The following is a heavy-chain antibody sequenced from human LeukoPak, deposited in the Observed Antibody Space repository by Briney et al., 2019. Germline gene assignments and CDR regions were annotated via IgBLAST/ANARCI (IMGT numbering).Heavy chain of an antibody. CDR2: ISSSGSTI. Sequence: AGGSLGLSCAASGFTFSDYYMSWIRQAPGKGLGWVSYISSSGSTIYYADSVKGRFTISRDNAKNSLYLQMNSLRAEDTAVYYCARARCSGGSCYLGYWGQGTLVTVSS. J-gene: IGHJ4*02. CDR1: GFTFSDYY. D-gene: IGHD2-15*01. CDR3: ARARCSGGSCYLGY. V-gene: IGHV3-11*01.